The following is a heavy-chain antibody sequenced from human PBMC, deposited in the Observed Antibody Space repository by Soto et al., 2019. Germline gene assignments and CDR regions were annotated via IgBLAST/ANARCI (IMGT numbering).Heavy chain of an antibody. J-gene: IGHJ4*02. D-gene: IGHD6-6*01. Sequence: EVQLLESGGGLVQPGGSLRLSCAASGFTFSSYALSWVRQAPGQGLEWVSAMSGRGGRTYYADSVKGRFTISRDNSKNTLYLQMNSLRADDTAVYYCAKDCGVEYSTSSSDPYQFDYWGQGTLVTVSS. CDR2: MSGRGGRT. V-gene: IGHV3-23*01. CDR1: GFTFSSYA. CDR3: AKDCGVEYSTSSSDPYQFDY.